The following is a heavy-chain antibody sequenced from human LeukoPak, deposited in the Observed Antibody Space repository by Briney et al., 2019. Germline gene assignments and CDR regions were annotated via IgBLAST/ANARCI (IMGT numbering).Heavy chain of an antibody. CDR2: MNPNSGNT. CDR3: ARVKYEGILTGYYPQPNYYYYYMDV. D-gene: IGHD3-9*01. Sequence: ASVKVSCKASGYTFTSYDINWVRQATGQGLEWMGWMNPNSGNTGYAQKFQGRVTMTRNTSISTAYMELSSLRSEDTAVYYCARVKYEGILTGYYPQPNYYYYYMDVWGKGTTVTISS. CDR1: GYTFTSYD. J-gene: IGHJ6*03. V-gene: IGHV1-8*01.